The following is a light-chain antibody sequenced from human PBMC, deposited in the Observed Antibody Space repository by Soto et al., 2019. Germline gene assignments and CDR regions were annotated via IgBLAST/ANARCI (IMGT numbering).Light chain of an antibody. CDR3: QPYDTWLRT. CDR2: GAS. CDR1: QDISTN. Sequence: EIVMTQSPATLSVSPGERATLSCRASQDISTNLAWYQQKPGQAPRLPIYGASTRATGIPARFSGSGSGTEFTLTISSLQSEDFAVYYCQPYDTWLRTFAQGPKVDIK. V-gene: IGKV3-15*01. J-gene: IGKJ1*01.